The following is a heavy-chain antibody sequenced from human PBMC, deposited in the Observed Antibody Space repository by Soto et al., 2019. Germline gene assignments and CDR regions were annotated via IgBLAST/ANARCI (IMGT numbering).Heavy chain of an antibody. J-gene: IGHJ4*02. CDR3: ARGLPFIQLYSQTLFDY. CDR1: LFTFSSYD. CDR2: IWYDGRNK. D-gene: IGHD5-18*01. V-gene: IGHV3-33*01. Sequence: GGSLRLSCAASLFTFSSYDMHWVRQAPGKGLEWVAVIWYDGRNKYYPDSVKGRFTISRDNSKNTLYLQMNSLRAEDTAVYYCARGLPFIQLYSQTLFDYWGQGTLVTVSS.